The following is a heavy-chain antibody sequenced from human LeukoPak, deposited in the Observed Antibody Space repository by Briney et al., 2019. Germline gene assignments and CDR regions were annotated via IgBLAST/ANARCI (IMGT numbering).Heavy chain of an antibody. V-gene: IGHV4-30-2*01. CDR1: GGSISSGGYY. D-gene: IGHD3-16*01. CDR2: IYHSGST. CDR3: ASGYVASDY. J-gene: IGHJ4*02. Sequence: SETLSLTCTVSGGSISSGGYYWSWIRQPPGKGLEWIGYIYHSGSTYYNPSLKSRVTISVDKSKNEFSLKLNSVTAADTAVYFCASGYVASDYWGQGTQVTVSS.